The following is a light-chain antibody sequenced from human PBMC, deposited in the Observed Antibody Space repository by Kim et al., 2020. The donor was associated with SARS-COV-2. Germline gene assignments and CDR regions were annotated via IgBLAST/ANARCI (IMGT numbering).Light chain of an antibody. CDR2: DIS. CDR3: LLSYSDAWV. V-gene: IGLV7-46*01. Sequence: PGGTVALTCGSSTGAVTSGHYPYWFQQKPGQAPKILIYDISSKHSWTPARFSGSLLGGKAALTLSGAQPEDEAEYYCLLSYSDAWVFGGGTQLTVL. J-gene: IGLJ3*02. CDR1: TGAVTSGHY.